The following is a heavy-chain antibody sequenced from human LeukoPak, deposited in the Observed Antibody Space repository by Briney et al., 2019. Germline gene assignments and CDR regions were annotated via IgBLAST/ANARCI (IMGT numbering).Heavy chain of an antibody. CDR1: GGSFSGYY. Sequence: SETLSLTCAVYGGSFSGYYWSWIRQPPGKGLEWIGEINHSGSTNNNPSLKSRVTISVHTSKNQFSLKLSSVTAADTAVYYCARHAPLLRYFDWLLDHYNWFDPWGQGTLVTVSS. V-gene: IGHV4-34*01. CDR2: INHSGST. CDR3: ARHAPLLRYFDWLLDHYNWFDP. J-gene: IGHJ5*02. D-gene: IGHD3-9*01.